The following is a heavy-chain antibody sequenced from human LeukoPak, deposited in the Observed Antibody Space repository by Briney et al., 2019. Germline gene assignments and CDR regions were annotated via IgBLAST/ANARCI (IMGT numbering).Heavy chain of an antibody. CDR2: IYYSGST. D-gene: IGHD7-27*01. Sequence: SETLSLTCTVSGGSISSYYWSWIRQPPGKGLEWIGYIYYSGSTNYNPSLKSRVTISVDTSKNQFSLKLSSVTAEDTAVYYCARGLGIGWFDPWGQGTLVTVSS. CDR3: ARGLGIGWFDP. J-gene: IGHJ5*02. CDR1: GGSISSYY. V-gene: IGHV4-59*01.